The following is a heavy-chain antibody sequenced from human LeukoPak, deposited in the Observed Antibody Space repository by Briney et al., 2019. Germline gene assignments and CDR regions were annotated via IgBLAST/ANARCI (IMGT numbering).Heavy chain of an antibody. J-gene: IGHJ6*03. V-gene: IGHV4-59*01. CDR3: ARAGVIKIFSYMDV. D-gene: IGHD3-3*01. Sequence: SETLSLTCTVSGGSICSYYWSWIRQPPGKGLECLGYIYYSGSTNYNPSVKSRVTISLDTSKYQFSLKLSSVTAADTAVYYCARAGVIKIFSYMDVWGKGTTVTVS. CDR1: GGSICSYY. CDR2: IYYSGST.